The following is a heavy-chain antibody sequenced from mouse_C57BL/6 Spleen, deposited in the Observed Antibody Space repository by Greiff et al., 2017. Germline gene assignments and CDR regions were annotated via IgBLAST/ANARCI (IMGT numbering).Heavy chain of an antibody. CDR3: ARGAMDY. Sequence: VQLQQSGPELVKPGASVKISCKASGYSFTGYYMNWVKQSPEKSLEWIGEINPSTGGTTYNEKFKAKATLTVDKSSSTAYMQLKSLTSEDSAVYYGARGAMDYWGQGTTVTVSS. V-gene: IGHV1-42*01. CDR1: GYSFTGYY. CDR2: INPSTGGT. J-gene: IGHJ4*01.